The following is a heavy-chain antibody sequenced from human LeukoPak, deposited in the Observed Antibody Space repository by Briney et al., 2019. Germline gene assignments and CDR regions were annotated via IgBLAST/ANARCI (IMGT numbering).Heavy chain of an antibody. V-gene: IGHV3-7*01. CDR3: ARGGYSFDY. CDR1: GFTLSGYW. CDR2: LHADGIER. J-gene: IGHJ4*02. Sequence: GGSLRLSCAASGFTLSGYWMSWVRQAPGKGLEWVARLHADGIERYYVDPVKGRFTISRDNAKNSLHLQMYSLRLDDTAVYYSARGGYSFDYLGQGTLVTVSP. D-gene: IGHD5-12*01.